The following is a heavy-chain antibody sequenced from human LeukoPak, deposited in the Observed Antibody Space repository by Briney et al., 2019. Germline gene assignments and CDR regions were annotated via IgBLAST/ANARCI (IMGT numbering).Heavy chain of an antibody. Sequence: GGSLRLSCAASGFTFSSYWMNWARQAPGKGLEWVASINHNGNVNYYVDSVKGRFTISRDNAKNSLYLQMNSLRAEDTAVYYCAKDAMSLRYFDFASDYWGQGTLVTVSS. CDR2: INHNGNVN. CDR1: GFTFSSYW. V-gene: IGHV3-7*03. J-gene: IGHJ4*02. CDR3: AKDAMSLRYFDFASDY. D-gene: IGHD3-9*01.